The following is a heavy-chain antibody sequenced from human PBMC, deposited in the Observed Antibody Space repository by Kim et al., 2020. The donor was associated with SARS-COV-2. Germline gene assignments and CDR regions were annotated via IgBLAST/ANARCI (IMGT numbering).Heavy chain of an antibody. CDR1: GFTFSSYG. CDR2: ISYDGSNK. Sequence: GGSLRLSCAASGFTFSSYGMHWVRQAPGKGLEWVAVISYDGSNKYYADSVKGRFTISRDNSKNTLYLQMNSLRAEDTAVYYCAKAITIFGVVIRLPDYWGQGTLVTVSS. J-gene: IGHJ4*02. CDR3: AKAITIFGVVIRLPDY. V-gene: IGHV3-30*18. D-gene: IGHD3-3*01.